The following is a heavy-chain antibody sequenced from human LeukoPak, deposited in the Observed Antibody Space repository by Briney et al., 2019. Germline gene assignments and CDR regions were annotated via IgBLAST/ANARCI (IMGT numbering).Heavy chain of an antibody. CDR2: IYNIGST. D-gene: IGHD5-18*01. CDR1: RGSISRYY. J-gene: IGHJ3*02. Sequence: SETLSLTCTVSRGSISRYYWNWIRQPPAKGLEGIGDIYNIGSTNYNPSLHSRVPISVDTSKNHFSPKLRSVTAANTADSYCVRYREAMVYGSAFDMWGRGTMVSVSS. CDR3: VRYREAMVYGSAFDM. V-gene: IGHV4-59*08.